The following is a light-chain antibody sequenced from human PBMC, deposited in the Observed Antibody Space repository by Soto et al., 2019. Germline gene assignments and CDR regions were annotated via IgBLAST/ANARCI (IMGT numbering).Light chain of an antibody. CDR1: QSVSIK. CDR3: QQYNNWHTIT. V-gene: IGKV3-15*01. Sequence: EILMTQSPATLSVSPGEGATLSCRASQSVSIKLAWYRQKPGQAPRLLIYDTSTRATGIPARFSGSGSGTEFTHTISSLQSEDFAVYYCQQYNNWHTITFGQGTRLEIK. CDR2: DTS. J-gene: IGKJ5*01.